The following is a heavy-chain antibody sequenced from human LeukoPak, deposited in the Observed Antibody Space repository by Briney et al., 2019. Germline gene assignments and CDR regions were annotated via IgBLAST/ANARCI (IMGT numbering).Heavy chain of an antibody. Sequence: GGSLRLSCAASGFTFSRHWMHWVRQAPGKGLEWVSYISTSSSAIYYADSVKGRFTISRDNAKNSLYLQMNSLRAEDTAVYYCASRDYSKLSFDCWGQGTLVTVSS. D-gene: IGHD4-11*01. CDR1: GFTFSRHW. CDR2: ISTSSSAI. J-gene: IGHJ4*02. CDR3: ASRDYSKLSFDC. V-gene: IGHV3-48*01.